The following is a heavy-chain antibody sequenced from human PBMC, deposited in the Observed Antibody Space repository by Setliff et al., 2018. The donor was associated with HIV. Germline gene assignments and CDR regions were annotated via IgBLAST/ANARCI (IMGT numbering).Heavy chain of an antibody. J-gene: IGHJ4*02. CDR3: ARVIKNFWSGYHFDF. V-gene: IGHV5-51*01. CDR1: GYIFTNYW. CDR2: IYPGDSDT. D-gene: IGHD3-3*01. Sequence: LGESLKISCKGSGYIFTNYWIGWVRQMPGKGLESMGIIYPGDSDTRYSPSFQGQVTISADRSISTAYLQWSSLKASDTAIYFCARVIKNFWSGYHFDFWGQGTLVTV.